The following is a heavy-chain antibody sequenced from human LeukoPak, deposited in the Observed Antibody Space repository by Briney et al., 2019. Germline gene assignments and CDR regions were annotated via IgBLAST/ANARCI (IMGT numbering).Heavy chain of an antibody. D-gene: IGHD6-19*01. Sequence: GRSLRLSCAASGFTFDEYAMHWVRQAPGKGLEWVSGISWNSGSIAYADSVKGRFTISRDNSKNTLYLQMNSLRAEDTAVYYCAKEIAVAGTSGYFDYWGQGTLVTVSS. CDR3: AKEIAVAGTSGYFDY. CDR2: ISWNSGSI. CDR1: GFTFDEYA. J-gene: IGHJ4*02. V-gene: IGHV3-9*01.